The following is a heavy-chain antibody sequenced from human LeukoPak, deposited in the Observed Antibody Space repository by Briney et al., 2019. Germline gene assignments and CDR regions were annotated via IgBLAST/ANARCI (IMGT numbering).Heavy chain of an antibody. J-gene: IGHJ6*03. CDR2: IIPIFGTA. V-gene: IGHV1-69*05. CDR1: GGTFSSYA. D-gene: IGHD3-3*01. Sequence: SSVKVSCKASGGTFSSYAISWVRQAPGQGLEWMGGIIPIFGTANYAQKFQGRVTITTDESTSTAYMELSSLRSEDTAVYYCATGYDFWSGYYRDYYYMDVWGKRTTVTVSS. CDR3: ATGYDFWSGYYRDYYYMDV.